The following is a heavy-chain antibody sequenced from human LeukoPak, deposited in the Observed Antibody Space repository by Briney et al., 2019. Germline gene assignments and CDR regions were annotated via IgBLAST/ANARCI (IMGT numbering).Heavy chain of an antibody. V-gene: IGHV3-23*01. Sequence: PGGSLRLSCAASGFTFSSYGMSWVRQAPGKGLEWVSAISGSGGSTYYADSVKGRFTISRDNSKNTLYLQMNSLRAEDTAVYYCACYDSSGYLPSFDYWGQGTLVTVSS. J-gene: IGHJ4*02. D-gene: IGHD3-22*01. CDR3: ACYDSSGYLPSFDY. CDR2: ISGSGGST. CDR1: GFTFSSYG.